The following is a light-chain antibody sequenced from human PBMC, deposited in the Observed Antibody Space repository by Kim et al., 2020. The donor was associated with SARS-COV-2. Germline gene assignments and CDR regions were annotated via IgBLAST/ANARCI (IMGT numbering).Light chain of an antibody. CDR1: KLGNKY. J-gene: IGLJ1*01. V-gene: IGLV3-1*01. CDR3: QAWDSSTFYV. CDR2: QDS. Sequence: VSPGQTASITCSGDKLGNKYACWYQQKPGQSPVLVIYQDSKRPSGIPERFSGSNSGNTATLTISGTQAMDEADYYCQAWDSSTFYVFGTGTKVTVL.